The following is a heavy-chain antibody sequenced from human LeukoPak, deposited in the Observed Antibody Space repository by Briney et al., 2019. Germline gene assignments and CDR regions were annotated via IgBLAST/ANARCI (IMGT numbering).Heavy chain of an antibody. CDR1: GYTFTGYY. D-gene: IGHD3-9*01. CDR3: ARSPDILTGENFDY. V-gene: IGHV1-2*02. CDR2: INPNTGGT. Sequence: ASVKVSCKASGYTFTGYYMHWVRQAPGQGLEWMGWINPNTGGTNYAQKLQDRVTMTRDTSISTDYMELSRLRYDDTAVYYCARSPDILTGENFDYWGQGTLVTVSS. J-gene: IGHJ4*02.